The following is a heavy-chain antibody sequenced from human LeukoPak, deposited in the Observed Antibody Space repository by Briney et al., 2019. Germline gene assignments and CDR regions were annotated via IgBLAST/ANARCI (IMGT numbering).Heavy chain of an antibody. Sequence: ASVKVSCKASGYTFTGYYMHWVRQAPGQGLEWMGWINPNSGGTNYAQKFQGRVTMTRDTSISTAYMELSRLRSDDTAMYYCARGPMVRGAWFDPWGQGTLVTVSS. V-gene: IGHV1-2*02. CDR3: ARGPMVRGAWFDP. CDR1: GYTFTGYY. J-gene: IGHJ5*02. CDR2: INPNSGGT. D-gene: IGHD3-10*01.